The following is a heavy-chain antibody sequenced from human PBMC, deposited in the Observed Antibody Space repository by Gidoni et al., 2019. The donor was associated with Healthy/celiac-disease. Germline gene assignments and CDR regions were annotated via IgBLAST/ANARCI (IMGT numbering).Heavy chain of an antibody. D-gene: IGHD1-26*01. CDR3: ARDSPIGWELLYYFDY. Sequence: QVQLVESGGGVVQPGRSLRLPCEASGFPFSSYAMHWVRQAPGKGLEWVAVISYDGSNKYYADSVKGRFTISRDNSKNTLYLQMNSLRAEDTAVYYCARDSPIGWELLYYFDYWGQGTLVTVSS. CDR1: GFPFSSYA. CDR2: ISYDGSNK. J-gene: IGHJ4*02. V-gene: IGHV3-30*01.